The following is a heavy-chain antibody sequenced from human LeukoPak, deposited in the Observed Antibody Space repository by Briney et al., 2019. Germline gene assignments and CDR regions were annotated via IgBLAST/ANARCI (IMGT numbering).Heavy chain of an antibody. CDR2: IIPILGIA. CDR3: ARGAWGKGFDY. Sequence: ASVKVSCKASGGTFSSYAISWLRQAPGQGLEWMGRIIPILGIANYAQKFQGRVTITADKSTSTAYMELSSLRSEDTAVYYCARGAWGKGFDYWGQGTLVTVSS. D-gene: IGHD3-16*01. V-gene: IGHV1-69*04. J-gene: IGHJ4*02. CDR1: GGTFSSYA.